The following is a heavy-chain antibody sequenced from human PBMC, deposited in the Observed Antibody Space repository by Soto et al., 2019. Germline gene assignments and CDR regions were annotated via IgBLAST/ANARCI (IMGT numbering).Heavy chain of an antibody. CDR1: GFTLSSYT. V-gene: IGHV3-30-3*01. D-gene: IGHD1-1*01. CDR3: ARGQYKELPTIGRFDX. J-gene: IGHJ5*02. CDR2: ISYDGSNE. Sequence: WGYLKVSFAASGFTLSSYTIHWVRQAPGKGLEWVSLISYDGSNEFYADSVKVRFTLSRDTSKKTIYLQMNSLRSEDTAVYYCARGQYKELPTIGRFDXWGQGTLVT.